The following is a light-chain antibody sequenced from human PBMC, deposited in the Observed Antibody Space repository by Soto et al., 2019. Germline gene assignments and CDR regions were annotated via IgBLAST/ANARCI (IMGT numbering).Light chain of an antibody. CDR1: QTIYSN. Sequence: IVMTQSPATLSVSPGERATLSCRAGQTIYSNVAWYQQRPGQAPRLLIYRASTRATGVPARFSGSGSGTEFTLTISGLQSEDFALYYCQQYQNLWTVGQGTRWIS. V-gene: IGKV3-15*01. J-gene: IGKJ1*01. CDR2: RAS. CDR3: QQYQNLWT.